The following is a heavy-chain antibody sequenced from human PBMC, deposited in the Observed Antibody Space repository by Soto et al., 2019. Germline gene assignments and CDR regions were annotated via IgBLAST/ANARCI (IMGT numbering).Heavy chain of an antibody. V-gene: IGHV4-31*03. CDR1: GDSISSGVYY. D-gene: IGHD6-19*01. J-gene: IGHJ5*02. Sequence: SETLSLTCSVSGDSISSGVYYWTWIRQHPGKGLEWIGYIYYNGGTHYNPSLKSRTTISLDTSKNQFSLRLSSVTAVDTAIYYCARGVAVARLYWFDPWGQGTPVTVSS. CDR2: IYYNGGT. CDR3: ARGVAVARLYWFDP.